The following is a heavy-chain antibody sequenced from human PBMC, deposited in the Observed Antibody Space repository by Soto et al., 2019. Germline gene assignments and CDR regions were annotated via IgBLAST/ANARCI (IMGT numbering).Heavy chain of an antibody. CDR3: AKELREIGGYYYAC. J-gene: IGHJ4*02. D-gene: IGHD3-16*01. CDR1: GFSFSKYG. Sequence: QVQLVESGGGVVQPGRSLRLSCAASGFSFSKYGMHWVRQAPGKGLEWVAGMSDDGSKKYYGDSVKGRFTISRDNSKNTLYLLMDSLRTEDTAMYYCAKELREIGGYYYACWGQGTLVNVSS. V-gene: IGHV3-30*18. CDR2: MSDDGSKK.